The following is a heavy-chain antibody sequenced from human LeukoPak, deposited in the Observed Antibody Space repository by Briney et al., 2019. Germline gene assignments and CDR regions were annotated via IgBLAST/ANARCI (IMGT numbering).Heavy chain of an antibody. D-gene: IGHD3-10*01. J-gene: IGHJ4*02. V-gene: IGHV4-4*02. CDR1: GGSISSSNW. CDR2: IYHSGST. CDR3: ARGLIPPYYYGSGSYSIDY. Sequence: PSETLSLTCTVSGGSISSSNWWSWVRQPPGEGLEWIGEIYHSGSTNYNPSLKSRVTISVDKSKNQFSLKLSSVTAADTAVYYCARGLIPPYYYGSGSYSIDYWGQGTLVTVSS.